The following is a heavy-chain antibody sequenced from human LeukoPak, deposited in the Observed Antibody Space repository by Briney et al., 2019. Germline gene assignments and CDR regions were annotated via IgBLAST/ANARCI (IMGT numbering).Heavy chain of an antibody. Sequence: SETLSLTCTVSGGSISSGDYYWSWIRQPPGKGLEWIGYIYYSGSTYYNPSLKSRVTISVDRSKNQFSLKLSSVTAADTAVYYCAAVDTAMVTRDYWGQGTLVTVSS. V-gene: IGHV4-30-4*01. CDR3: AAVDTAMVTRDY. CDR1: GGSISSGDYY. D-gene: IGHD5-18*01. J-gene: IGHJ4*02. CDR2: IYYSGST.